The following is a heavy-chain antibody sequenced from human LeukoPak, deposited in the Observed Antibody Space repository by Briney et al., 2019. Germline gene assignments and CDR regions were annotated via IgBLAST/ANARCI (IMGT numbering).Heavy chain of an antibody. CDR1: GGSISSYY. J-gene: IGHJ3*02. V-gene: IGHV4-59*01. Sequence: SETLSLTCTVSGGSISSYYWSWIRQPPGKGLEWIGYISYSGSTNYNASLKSRVTISVDTSKNQFSLKLSSVTAADTAVYYCASLQKLGDAFDTWGQGTMVTVSS. D-gene: IGHD3-3*02. CDR3: ASLQKLGDAFDT. CDR2: ISYSGST.